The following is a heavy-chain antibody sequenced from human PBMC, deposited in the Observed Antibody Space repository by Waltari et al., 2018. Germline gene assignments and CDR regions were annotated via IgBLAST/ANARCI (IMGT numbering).Heavy chain of an antibody. J-gene: IGHJ6*03. CDR3: ARDRFENYYYMDV. CDR2: IKQDGSEK. CDR1: GFTFSSYW. Sequence: EVQLVESGGGLVQPGGSLRLSCAASGFTFSSYWMSWVRQAPGKGLGWVANIKQDGSEKYYVDSVKGRFTISRDNAKNSLYLQMNSLRAEDTAVYYCARDRFENYYYMDVWGKGTTVTVSS. V-gene: IGHV3-7*01. D-gene: IGHD3-10*01.